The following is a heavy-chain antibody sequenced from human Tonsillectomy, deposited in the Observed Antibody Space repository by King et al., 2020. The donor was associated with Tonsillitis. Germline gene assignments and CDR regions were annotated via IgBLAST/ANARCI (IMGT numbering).Heavy chain of an antibody. CDR1: GVSISSYY. CDR3: ARAYVFGVVNPVFDI. D-gene: IGHD3-3*01. V-gene: IGHV4-59*01. CDR2: IYYSGST. Sequence: LQLQESGPGLVKPSETLSLTCTVSGVSISSYYWSWIRQPPGKGLEWFGYIYYSGSTNYNPSLKSRVTISVDTSKNQFSLKLSSVTAADTAVYFCARAYVFGVVNPVFDIWGQGTMVTVSS. J-gene: IGHJ3*02.